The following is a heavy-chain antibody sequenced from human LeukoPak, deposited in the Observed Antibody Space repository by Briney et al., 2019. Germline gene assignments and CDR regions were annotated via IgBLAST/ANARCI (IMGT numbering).Heavy chain of an antibody. Sequence: SETLPLTCTVSGGSISSHYYWNWFRQPAGKGLEWIGRIYSSGNSYYNASLQSRVTMSVDTSKNQFSLRLSSVTAADTAVYYCAGAYCGGDCYSGRTFWGQGTMVTVSS. V-gene: IGHV4-4*07. J-gene: IGHJ3*01. CDR3: AGAYCGGDCYSGRTF. D-gene: IGHD2-21*02. CDR1: GGSISSHYY. CDR2: IYSSGNS.